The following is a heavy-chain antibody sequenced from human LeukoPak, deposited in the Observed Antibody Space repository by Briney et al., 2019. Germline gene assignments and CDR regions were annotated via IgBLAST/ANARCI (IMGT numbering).Heavy chain of an antibody. J-gene: IGHJ5*02. Sequence: PSETLSLTCAVYGGSFSGYYWSWIRQPPGKGLEWIGEINHSGSTNYNPSLKSRVTISVDTSKNQFSLKLSSVSAADTAAYYCARDRYYYDSSGYYAWFDPWGQGTLVTVSS. D-gene: IGHD3-22*01. CDR3: ARDRYYYDSSGYYAWFDP. V-gene: IGHV4-34*01. CDR2: INHSGST. CDR1: GGSFSGYY.